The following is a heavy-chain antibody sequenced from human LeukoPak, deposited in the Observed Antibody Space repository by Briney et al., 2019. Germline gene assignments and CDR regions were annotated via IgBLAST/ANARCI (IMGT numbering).Heavy chain of an antibody. J-gene: IGHJ4*02. D-gene: IGHD3-10*01. Sequence: GGSLRLSCAASGFTFDDYAMHWVRQAPGKGLEWVSGISWNSGSIGYADSVKGRFTISRDNAKNSLYLQMNSLRAEDTALYCCAKEGVLGECLDYWGQGTLVTVSS. V-gene: IGHV3-9*01. CDR1: GFTFDDYA. CDR3: AKEGVLGECLDY. CDR2: ISWNSGSI.